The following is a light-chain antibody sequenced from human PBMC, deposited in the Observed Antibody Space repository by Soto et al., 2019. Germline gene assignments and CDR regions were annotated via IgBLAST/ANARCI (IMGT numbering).Light chain of an antibody. CDR1: SSNIGSNY. CDR3: ATWDDSLSVWV. J-gene: IGLJ3*02. Sequence: QAVVTQPPSASGTPGQRVTISCSGSSSNIGSNYAYWYQHLPGTAPKLLIYSNSQRPSGVPDRFSGSTSGTSASLAISGLRSDDEADYYCATWDDSLSVWVFGGGTKLTVL. V-gene: IGLV1-47*02. CDR2: SNS.